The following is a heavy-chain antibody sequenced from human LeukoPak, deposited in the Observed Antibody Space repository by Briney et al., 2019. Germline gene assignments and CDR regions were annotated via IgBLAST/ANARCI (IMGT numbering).Heavy chain of an antibody. J-gene: IGHJ4*02. Sequence: GSLRLSCAASGFTFSSYWMSWVRQAPGKGLEWVANIKEDGSQKDYADSVKGRFTISRDNSKNTLYLQMNSLRAEDTAVYYCAKGFAVTTHTYFDYWGQGTLVTVSS. CDR1: GFTFSSYW. CDR3: AKGFAVTTHTYFDY. CDR2: IKEDGSQK. V-gene: IGHV3-7*03. D-gene: IGHD4-11*01.